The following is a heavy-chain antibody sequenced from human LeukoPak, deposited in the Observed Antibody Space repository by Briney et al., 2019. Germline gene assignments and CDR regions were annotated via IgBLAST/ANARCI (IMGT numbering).Heavy chain of an antibody. CDR3: TRRQYSSGWDYYYYYMDV. Sequence: PGGSLRLSCAASGFTITDSWMHWVRQAPGKGLVWVSRISSGGSSLDYADSVKGRFTISRDDSKNTAYLQMNSLKTEDTAVYYCTRRQYSSGWDYYYYYMDVWGKGTTVTVSS. J-gene: IGHJ6*03. D-gene: IGHD6-19*01. CDR1: GFTITDSW. V-gene: IGHV3-74*01. CDR2: ISSGGSSL.